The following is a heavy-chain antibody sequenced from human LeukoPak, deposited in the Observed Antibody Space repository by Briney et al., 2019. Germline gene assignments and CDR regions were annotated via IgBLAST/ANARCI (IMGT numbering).Heavy chain of an antibody. V-gene: IGHV4-61*02. D-gene: IGHD3-3*01. CDR1: GGSISSGSYY. CDR2: IYTSGST. Sequence: SQTLSLTCTVSGGSISSGSYYWSWIRQPAGKGLKWIGRIYTSGSTNYNPSLKSRVTISVDTSKNQFSLKLSSVTAADTAVYYCAREKNYDFWSGYLDYWGQGTLVTVSS. J-gene: IGHJ4*02. CDR3: AREKNYDFWSGYLDY.